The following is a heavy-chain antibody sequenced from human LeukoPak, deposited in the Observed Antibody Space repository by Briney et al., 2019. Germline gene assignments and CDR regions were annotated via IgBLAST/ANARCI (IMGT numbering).Heavy chain of an antibody. CDR3: ARTCQGSSTSCYTDFDY. Sequence: SQTLSLTCTVSGGSISSGGYYWSWIRQPPGKGLEWIGEINHSGSTNYNPSLKSRVTISVDTSKNQFSLKLSSVTAADTAVYYCARTCQGSSTSCYTDFDYWGQGTLVTVSS. D-gene: IGHD2-2*02. CDR2: INHSGST. V-gene: IGHV4-30-2*01. CDR1: GGSISSGGYY. J-gene: IGHJ4*02.